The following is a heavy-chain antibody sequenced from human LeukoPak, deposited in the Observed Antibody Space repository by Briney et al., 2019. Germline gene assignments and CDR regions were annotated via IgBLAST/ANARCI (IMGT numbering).Heavy chain of an antibody. J-gene: IGHJ4*02. Sequence: SETLSLTCAVYGGSFSGYYWSWIRQPPGKGLEWIGEINHSGSTNYNPSLKSRVTISVDTSKNQFSLKLSSVTAEDTAVYYCARGIQLWLYYFDYWGQGTLVTVSS. CDR1: GGSFSGYY. D-gene: IGHD5-18*01. CDR3: ARGIQLWLYYFDY. V-gene: IGHV4-34*01. CDR2: INHSGST.